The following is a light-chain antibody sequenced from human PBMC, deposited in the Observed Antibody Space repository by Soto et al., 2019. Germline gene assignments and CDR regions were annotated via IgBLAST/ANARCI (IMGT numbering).Light chain of an antibody. Sequence: EIVMTQSPATLSVPPGGRATLSCRASQSVSSYLAWYQQRPGQPPRLLIYRASTRATGIPARFSGSGSGTEFSLTISSLQSEDFAVYYCQQYSTWPPRYTFGQATKLEI. J-gene: IGKJ2*01. V-gene: IGKV3-15*01. CDR1: QSVSSY. CDR3: QQYSTWPPRYT. CDR2: RAS.